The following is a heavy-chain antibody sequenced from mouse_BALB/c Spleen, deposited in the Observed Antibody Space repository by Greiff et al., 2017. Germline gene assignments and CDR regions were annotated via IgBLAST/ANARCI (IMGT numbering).Heavy chain of an antibody. V-gene: IGHV14-3*02. J-gene: IGHJ3*01. CDR2: IDPANGNT. CDR3: ARSGQLGPFAY. CDR1: GFTIKDTY. D-gene: IGHD3-2*01. Sequence: VHVKQSGAELVKPGASVKLSCTASGFTIKDTYMHWVKQRPEQGLEWIGRIDPANGNTKYDPKFQGKATITADTSSNTAYLQLSSLTSEDTAVYYCARSGQLGPFAYWGQGTLVTVSA.